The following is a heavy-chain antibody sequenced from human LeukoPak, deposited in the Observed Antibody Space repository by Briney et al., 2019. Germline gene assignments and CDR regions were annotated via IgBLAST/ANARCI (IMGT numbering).Heavy chain of an antibody. Sequence: SETLSLTCTVSGDSISSRNYYWGWIRRPPGRGLEWIGSIYYSGSTYYNASLKSRVTLSVDTSKNQSSLELSSVTAADTAVYYCARVAYCGGDCYSRNWFDPWGQGTLVTVSS. CDR2: IYYSGST. J-gene: IGHJ5*02. V-gene: IGHV4-39*01. CDR3: ARVAYCGGDCYSRNWFDP. D-gene: IGHD2-21*02. CDR1: GDSISSRNYY.